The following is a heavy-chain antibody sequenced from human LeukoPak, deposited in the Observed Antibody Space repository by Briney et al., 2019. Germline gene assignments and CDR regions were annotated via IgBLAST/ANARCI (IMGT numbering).Heavy chain of an antibody. V-gene: IGHV4-39*07. CDR3: ATYYRGVGGRGY. Sequence: SETLSLTCTVSGGSISSSGYYWGWIRQPPGKGLEWIGSIYYSGSTYYNPSLKSRVTMSLDTSKNQFSLKVTSVTAADTAVYFCATYYRGVGGRGYWGQGTLVTVSS. CDR1: GGSISSSGYY. J-gene: IGHJ4*02. D-gene: IGHD4-23*01. CDR2: IYYSGST.